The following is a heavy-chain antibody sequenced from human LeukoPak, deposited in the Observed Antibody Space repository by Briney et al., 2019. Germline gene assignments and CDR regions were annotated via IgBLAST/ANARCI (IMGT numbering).Heavy chain of an antibody. CDR3: ARSGDVVPAAIGFDY. Sequence: ASVKVSCMASGYTFTIYGISWVRQAPGQGLEWMGWISAYNGNTNYAQKLQGRVTMTTDTSTSTAYMELRSLRSDDTAVYYCARSGDVVPAAIGFDYWGQGTLVTVSS. J-gene: IGHJ4*02. D-gene: IGHD2-2*01. CDR1: GYTFTIYG. CDR2: ISAYNGNT. V-gene: IGHV1-18*01.